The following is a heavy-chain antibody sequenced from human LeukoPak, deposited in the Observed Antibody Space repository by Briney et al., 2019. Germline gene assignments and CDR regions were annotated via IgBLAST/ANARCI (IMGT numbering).Heavy chain of an antibody. D-gene: IGHD6-13*01. V-gene: IGHV3-21*01. CDR2: ISSSSSYI. CDR1: GFTFSSYS. CDR3: ARDGSLRAFVCSSSYYYGMDV. J-gene: IGHJ6*02. Sequence: GGSLRLSCEASGFTFSSYSMNWVRQAPGKGLEWVSSISSSSSYIYYADSVKGRFTISRDNAKNSLYLQMNSLRAEDTAVYYCARDGSLRAFVCSSSYYYGMDVWGQGTTVTVSS.